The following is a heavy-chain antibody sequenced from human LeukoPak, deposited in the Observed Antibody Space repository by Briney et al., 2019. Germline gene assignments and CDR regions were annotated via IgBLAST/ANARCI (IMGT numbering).Heavy chain of an antibody. CDR1: GGSFSGYY. CDR2: IYYSGST. J-gene: IGHJ4*02. Sequence: SETLSLTCAVYGGSFSGYYWSWIRQPPGKGLEWIGSIYYSGSTYYNPSLKSRVTISVDTSKNQFSLKLSSVTAADTAVYYCASRTYYYGSGIDYWGQGTLVTVSS. V-gene: IGHV4-34*01. D-gene: IGHD3-10*01. CDR3: ASRTYYYGSGIDY.